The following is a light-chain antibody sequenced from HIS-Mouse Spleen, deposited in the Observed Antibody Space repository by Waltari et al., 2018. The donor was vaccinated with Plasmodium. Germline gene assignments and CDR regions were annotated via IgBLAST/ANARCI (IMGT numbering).Light chain of an antibody. CDR3: YSTDSGGDHRV. Sequence: SYELTQPPSVSVSPGQTARIPCSGDAWPTKYAYWYHRKSGQAPVWVLYEDSKRPAGIPEGFSCSSAGNMDVLTFRVAQVEDGADYDWYSTDSGGDHRVFGGGTQRTV. V-gene: IGLV3-10*01. CDR1: AWPTKY. CDR2: EDS. J-gene: IGLJ3*02.